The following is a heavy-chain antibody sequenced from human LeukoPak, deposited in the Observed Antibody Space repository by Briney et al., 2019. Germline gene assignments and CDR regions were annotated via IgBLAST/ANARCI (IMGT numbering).Heavy chain of an antibody. CDR1: GVSISRGGYY. V-gene: IGHV4-30-4*07. Sequence: SETLSLTCAVAGVSISRGGYYWSWIRQPPGKGLEWIGYIYHSGSTSYTPSLQSRVTMSVDTSKNQVSLRLSSVTAADTAVYYCVRGRYSSGWYKEKTWFDPWGQGTLVTVSS. D-gene: IGHD6-19*01. J-gene: IGHJ5*02. CDR3: VRGRYSSGWYKEKTWFDP. CDR2: IYHSGST.